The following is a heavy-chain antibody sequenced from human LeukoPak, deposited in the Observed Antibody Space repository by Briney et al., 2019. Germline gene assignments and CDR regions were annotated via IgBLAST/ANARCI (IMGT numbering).Heavy chain of an antibody. V-gene: IGHV3-23*01. Sequence: GGSLRLSCAASGFTFSSYAMSWVRQAPGKGLEGFSGISTSGGSSSYADSVKGRFTISRDNPRNTLYMQMNSLRAEDTALYYCAIMHPYYDGSGYWVQWGQGTLVTVSS. CDR3: AIMHPYYDGSGYWVQ. CDR2: ISTSGGSS. J-gene: IGHJ4*02. D-gene: IGHD3-22*01. CDR1: GFTFSSYA.